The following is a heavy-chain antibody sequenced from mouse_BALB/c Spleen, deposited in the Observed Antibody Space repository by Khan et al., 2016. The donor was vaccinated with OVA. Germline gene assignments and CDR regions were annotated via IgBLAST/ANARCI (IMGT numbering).Heavy chain of an antibody. D-gene: IGHD2-1*01. CDR2: ISSGGDNT. V-gene: IGHV5-9*03. Sequence: EVELVESGGGLVKPGGSLKLSCAASGFTFSSYTMSWVRQTPEKRLEWVATISSGGDNTYYPDSVKGRFTIPRDNAKNNLYLQMSRLRSEDTALYYCARSNYGNFAHWGQGTLVTVSA. J-gene: IGHJ3*01. CDR1: GFTFSSYT. CDR3: ARSNYGNFAH.